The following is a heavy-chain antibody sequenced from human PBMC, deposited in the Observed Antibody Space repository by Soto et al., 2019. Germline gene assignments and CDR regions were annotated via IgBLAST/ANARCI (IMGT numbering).Heavy chain of an antibody. D-gene: IGHD2-2*02. Sequence: GGSLRLSCSVSGFTFSNFDMHWVRQAPGKGLEWVAVISYDGSKKYYPGSVKGRFTVARDNSNNTLFLEMNSLRVEDTAVYYCAGEGVAPSAIGHYYYGMDVWGQGTTVTVSS. CDR1: GFTFSNFD. J-gene: IGHJ6*02. CDR3: AGEGVAPSAIGHYYYGMDV. V-gene: IGHV3-30-3*01. CDR2: ISYDGSKK.